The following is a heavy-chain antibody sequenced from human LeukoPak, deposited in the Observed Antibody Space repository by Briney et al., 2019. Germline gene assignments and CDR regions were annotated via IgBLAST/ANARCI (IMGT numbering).Heavy chain of an antibody. CDR3: ARYRASPYDAFDI. D-gene: IGHD1-26*01. Sequence: ASVTVSCKASGYTFTGYYMHWVRQAPGQGLEWMGWINSNSCGVHYAQNFQGRVTMTRDTSISTAYMELTRLRSDDTAVYFCARYRASPYDAFDIWGQGTMVTVSS. CDR1: GYTFTGYY. CDR2: INSNSCGV. J-gene: IGHJ3*02. V-gene: IGHV1-2*02.